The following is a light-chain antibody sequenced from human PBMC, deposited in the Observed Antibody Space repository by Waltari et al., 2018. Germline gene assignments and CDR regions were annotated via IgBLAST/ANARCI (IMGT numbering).Light chain of an antibody. Sequence: QSALTQPRSVSGSPGQSVTISCTGTSSDVGGYNYVSWYQQHPGKAPKLMIYDVTKRPEGVPDSFSGYKSGNTASLTISGLQAEDEGDYYCCSYAGSYSWVFGGGTKLTVL. CDR1: SSDVGGYNY. CDR3: CSYAGSYSWV. CDR2: DVT. J-gene: IGLJ3*02. V-gene: IGLV2-11*01.